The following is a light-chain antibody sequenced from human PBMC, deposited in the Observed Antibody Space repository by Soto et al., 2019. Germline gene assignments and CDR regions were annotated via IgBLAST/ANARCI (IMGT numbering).Light chain of an antibody. J-gene: IGKJ4*01. Sequence: EILLTQSPGTLSFSPGERATLSCRASQSVRSSYLAWYQQKPGQAPRLLIYGASSRATGIPDRFSGSGSGTDFTLTINRLEPEDFAVYYCQQFGSSPLTFGGGTKVDIK. CDR1: QSVRSSY. CDR3: QQFGSSPLT. CDR2: GAS. V-gene: IGKV3-20*01.